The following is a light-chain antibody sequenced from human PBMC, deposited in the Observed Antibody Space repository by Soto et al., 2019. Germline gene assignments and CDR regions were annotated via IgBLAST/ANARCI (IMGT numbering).Light chain of an antibody. J-gene: IGKJ4*01. V-gene: IGKV3-11*01. CDR2: DAS. CDR3: QQRSNWPST. Sequence: EIVLTQSPATLSLSPGDRATLSCRASQSVSSYLAWYQQKPGQAPRLLIYDASNRATGIPARFSGSGSGTDFTLTITSLEPEEFAVYYCQQRSNWPSTCGGGTKVEIK. CDR1: QSVSSY.